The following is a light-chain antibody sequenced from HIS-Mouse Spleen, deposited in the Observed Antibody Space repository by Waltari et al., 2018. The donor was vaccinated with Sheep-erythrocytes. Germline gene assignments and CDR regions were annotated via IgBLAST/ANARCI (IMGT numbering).Light chain of an antibody. CDR1: QRLLHSNGYNY. J-gene: IGKJ2*01. V-gene: IGKV2-28*01. CDR3: MQALRTPVSLNGYT. Sequence: DIVMTQSPLSLPVTPGEPASISCRSSQRLLHSNGYNYLDWYLQKPGQSPQLLIYLGSNRASGVPDRFSGSGSGTDFTLKISRVEAEDVGVYYCMQALRTPVSLNGYTFGQGTKLEIK. CDR2: LGS.